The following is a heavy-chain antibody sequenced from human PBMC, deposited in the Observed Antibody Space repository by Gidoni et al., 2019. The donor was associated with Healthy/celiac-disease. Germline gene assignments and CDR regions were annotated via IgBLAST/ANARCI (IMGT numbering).Heavy chain of an antibody. Sequence: QVQLVESGGGVVQPGRSLRLSCAASGFTFSSYGMHWVRQAPGKGLEWVAVISYDGSKKYYADSVKGRFTISRDNSKNTLYLQMNSLRAEDTAVYYCAKSPPKTYDSSGYVDYWGQGTLVTVSS. J-gene: IGHJ4*02. V-gene: IGHV3-30*18. CDR2: ISYDGSKK. CDR3: AKSPPKTYDSSGYVDY. CDR1: GFTFSSYG. D-gene: IGHD3-22*01.